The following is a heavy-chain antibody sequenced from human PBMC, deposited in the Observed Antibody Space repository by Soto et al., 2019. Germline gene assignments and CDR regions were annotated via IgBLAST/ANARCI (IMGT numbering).Heavy chain of an antibody. Sequence: PGESLKISCKGSGYSFTSYWISWVRQMPGKGLEWMGRIDPSDSYTNYSPSFQGHVTISADKSISTAYLQWSSLKASDTAMYYCARTPLLSAVAEYYYYYGMDVWGQGTKVTVSS. CDR1: GYSFTSYW. CDR3: ARTPLLSAVAEYYYYYGMDV. V-gene: IGHV5-10-1*01. D-gene: IGHD6-19*01. CDR2: IDPSDSYT. J-gene: IGHJ6*02.